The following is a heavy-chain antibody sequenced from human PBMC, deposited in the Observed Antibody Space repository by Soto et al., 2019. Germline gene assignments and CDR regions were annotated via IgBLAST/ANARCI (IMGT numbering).Heavy chain of an antibody. Sequence: EVQLVESGGGLVQPGGSLRLSCAASGFTFSSYSMNWVRQAPGKGLEWVSYISSSSSTIYYADSVKGRFTISRDNAKNSLDLQMNSLRDEDTAVYYCARYPRPDVPRPEFSVDDWEQDYWGQGTLVTVSS. D-gene: IGHD3-9*01. V-gene: IGHV3-48*02. CDR3: ARYPRPDVPRPEFSVDDWEQDY. CDR1: GFTFSSYS. CDR2: ISSSSSTI. J-gene: IGHJ4*02.